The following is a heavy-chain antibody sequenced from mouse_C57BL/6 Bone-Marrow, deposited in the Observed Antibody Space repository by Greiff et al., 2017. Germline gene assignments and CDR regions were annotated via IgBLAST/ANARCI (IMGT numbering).Heavy chain of an antibody. CDR1: GYTFTSYW. J-gene: IGHJ3*01. V-gene: IGHV1-55*01. CDR2: ICPGSGST. CDR3: ARPYDYDGAWFAY. D-gene: IGHD2-4*01. Sequence: QVQLQQPGAELVKPGASVKMSCTASGYTFTSYWITWVKQRPGQGLEWIGDICPGSGSTNYTEKFKSKATLTVDTSSSTAYMQLSSLTSEDSAVYYCARPYDYDGAWFAYWGQGTLVTVSA.